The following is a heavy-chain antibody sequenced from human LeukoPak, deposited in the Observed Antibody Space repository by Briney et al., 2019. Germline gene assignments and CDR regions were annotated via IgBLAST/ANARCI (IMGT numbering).Heavy chain of an antibody. CDR2: INPNSGGT. CDR1: GYTFTGYY. CDR3: ARDRAVKSYYYMDV. V-gene: IGHV1-2*02. D-gene: IGHD3-3*01. Sequence: ASVKVSCKASGYTFTGYYMHWVRQAPGQGLEWMGWINPNSGGTNYAQKFQGRVTMTRDTSISTAYVEVTRLTSDDTAVYYCARDRAVKSYYYMDVWGKGTTVTVSS. J-gene: IGHJ6*03.